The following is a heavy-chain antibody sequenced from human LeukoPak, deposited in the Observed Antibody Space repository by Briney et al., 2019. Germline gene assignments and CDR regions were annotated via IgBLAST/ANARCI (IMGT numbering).Heavy chain of an antibody. CDR1: GFTFSSYS. Sequence: GGSLRLSCAASGFTFSSYSMKWVRQAPGKGLEWVSSISGSRSYIYYADSVKGRFTISRDNAKNTLYLQMNSLRGEDTAVYYCARDSALGYASGTSDYWRQGTLVTVSS. D-gene: IGHD6-19*01. CDR3: ARDSALGYASGTSDY. CDR2: ISGSRSYI. V-gene: IGHV3-21*06. J-gene: IGHJ4*02.